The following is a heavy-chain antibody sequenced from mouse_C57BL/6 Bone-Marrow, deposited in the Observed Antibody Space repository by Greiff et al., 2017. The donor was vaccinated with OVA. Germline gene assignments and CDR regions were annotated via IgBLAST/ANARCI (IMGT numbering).Heavy chain of an antibody. CDR1: GYTFTSYW. D-gene: IGHD2-3*01. Sequence: QVQLQQPGAELVKPGASVKLSCKASGYTFTSYWMHWVKQRPGQGLEWIGMLHPISGSTNYNEKFKSKATLTVDTSSSTASMQLSSLTSEDSAVYYGARDLDGYYGYFDYWGQGTPLTVSA. CDR2: LHPISGST. CDR3: ARDLDGYYGYFDY. J-gene: IGHJ2*01. V-gene: IGHV1-64*01.